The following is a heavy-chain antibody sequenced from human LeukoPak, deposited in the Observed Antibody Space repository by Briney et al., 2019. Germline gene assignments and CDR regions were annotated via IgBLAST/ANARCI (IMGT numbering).Heavy chain of an antibody. CDR3: VISPNRYYFDY. CDR1: GDSFSSDS. CDR2: IYYSGST. V-gene: IGHV4-59*12. J-gene: IGHJ4*02. Sequence: SETLSLTCTVSGDSFSSDSWNWIRQPPGKGLEWIGYIYYSGSTNYNPSLKSRVTISLDTSKNQFSLKLGSVTAADTAVYYCVISPNRYYFDYWGQGTLVTVSS. D-gene: IGHD1-14*01.